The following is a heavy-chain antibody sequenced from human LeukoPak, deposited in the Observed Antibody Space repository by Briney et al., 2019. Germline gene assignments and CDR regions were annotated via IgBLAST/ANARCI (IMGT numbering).Heavy chain of an antibody. CDR1: GGSLSGHH. Sequence: SETLSLTCTVSGGSLSGHHWNWIRQPPGKGLEYVANIHGSGSTNYNPSLKSRVTISMDTSKSQFSLKLSSVTAADTAVYYCARVGGCRSTSCSWKYYNYYMDVWGKGTTVTVSS. V-gene: IGHV4-59*11. CDR3: ARVGGCRSTSCSWKYYNYYMDV. D-gene: IGHD2-2*01. CDR2: IHGSGST. J-gene: IGHJ6*03.